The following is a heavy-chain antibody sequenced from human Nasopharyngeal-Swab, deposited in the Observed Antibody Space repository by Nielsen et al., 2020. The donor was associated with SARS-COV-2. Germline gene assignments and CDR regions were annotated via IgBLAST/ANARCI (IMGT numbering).Heavy chain of an antibody. CDR3: ARAGDFWSGWSANYYMDV. CDR2: IYYSGST. D-gene: IGHD3-3*01. J-gene: IGHJ6*03. CDR1: GGSISSGGYY. V-gene: IGHV4-31*03. Sequence: LRLSCTVSGGSISSGGYYWSWIRQHPGKGLEWIGYIYYSGSTYYNPSLKSRVTISVDTSKNQFSLKLSSVTAADTAVYYCARAGDFWSGWSANYYMDVWGKGTRSPSP.